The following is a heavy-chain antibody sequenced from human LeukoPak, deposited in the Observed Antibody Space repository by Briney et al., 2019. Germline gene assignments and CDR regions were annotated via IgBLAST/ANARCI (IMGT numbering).Heavy chain of an antibody. CDR1: GFTFSSYG. Sequence: GGSLRLSCAASGFTFSSYGMHWVRQAPGKGLEWVAVISYDGSNKYYADSVKGRFTIPRDNSKNTLYLQMNSLRAEDTAVYYCAKDRLWYLLWFGELSGGAFDIWGQGTMVTVSS. CDR2: ISYDGSNK. D-gene: IGHD3-10*01. J-gene: IGHJ3*02. V-gene: IGHV3-30*18. CDR3: AKDRLWYLLWFGELSGGAFDI.